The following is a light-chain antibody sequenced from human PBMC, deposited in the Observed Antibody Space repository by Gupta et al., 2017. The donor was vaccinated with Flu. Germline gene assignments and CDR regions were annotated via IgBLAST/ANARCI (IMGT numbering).Light chain of an antibody. V-gene: IGKV3-15*01. CDR3: PQYKNWPRT. CDR1: QSVSSN. J-gene: IGKJ1*01. Sequence: ELVMTQSPATLSVSPGERATLSCRASQSVSSNLAWYQQKPGQAPRLLIYGASTRASGLPARVSGSGSGTEFTLTISSLQSEDVAVYDCPQYKNWPRTFGQGTKVEIK. CDR2: GAS.